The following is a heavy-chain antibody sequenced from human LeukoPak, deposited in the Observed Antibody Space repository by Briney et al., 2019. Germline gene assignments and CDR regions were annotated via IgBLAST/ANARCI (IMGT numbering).Heavy chain of an antibody. V-gene: IGHV1-69*04. CDR3: ARDLPTYYYDSSGYYWPYYFDY. CDR2: IIPILGIA. J-gene: IGHJ4*02. Sequence: SVKASCKASGGTFSSYAISWVRRAPGQGLEWMGRIIPILGIANYAQKFQGRVTITADKSTSTAYMELSSLRSEDTAVYYCARDLPTYYYDSSGYYWPYYFDYWGQGTLVTVSS. CDR1: GGTFSSYA. D-gene: IGHD3-22*01.